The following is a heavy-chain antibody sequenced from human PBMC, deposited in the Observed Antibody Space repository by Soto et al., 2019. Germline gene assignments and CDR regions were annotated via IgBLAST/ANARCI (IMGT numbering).Heavy chain of an antibody. V-gene: IGHV3-11*05. D-gene: IGHD3-9*01. J-gene: IGHJ4*02. Sequence: QVQLVESGGDLVKPGGSLRLSCAASGFPFSDYYMSWIRQAPGKGLEWVSSIGSSSSYTNHADPVKGRFTISRDNAKNSLYLQMNSLRAEDTAVYYCASRRPTGYYNYWGQGTLVTVSA. CDR3: ASRRPTGYYNY. CDR2: IGSSSSYT. CDR1: GFPFSDYY.